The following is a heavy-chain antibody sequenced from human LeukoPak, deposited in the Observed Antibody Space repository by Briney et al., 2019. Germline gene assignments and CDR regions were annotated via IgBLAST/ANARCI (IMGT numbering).Heavy chain of an antibody. V-gene: IGHV3-7*01. Sequence: GGSLRLSCAASGFTFSSYWMSWVRQAPGKGLEWAANIKQDGSEKYYVDSVKGRFTISRDNAKNSLYLQMNSLRAEDTAVYYCARDGGQLWPRRYSGMDVWGQGTTVTVSS. CDR3: ARDGGQLWPRRYSGMDV. CDR2: IKQDGSEK. J-gene: IGHJ6*02. CDR1: GFTFSSYW. D-gene: IGHD5-18*01.